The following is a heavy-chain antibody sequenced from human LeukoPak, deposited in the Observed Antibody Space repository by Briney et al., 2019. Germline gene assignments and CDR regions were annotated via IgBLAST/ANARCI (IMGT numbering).Heavy chain of an antibody. D-gene: IGHD6-19*01. CDR1: GGTFSSYA. CDR3: ARERDGWYDGVY. J-gene: IGHJ4*02. Sequence: SVKVSCKASGGTFSSYAISWVRQAPGQGLEWMGRIIPIFGTANYAQKFQGRVTITTDESTSTAYMELSSLRSEDTAVYYCARERDGWYDGVYWGQGTLVTASS. V-gene: IGHV1-69*05. CDR2: IIPIFGTA.